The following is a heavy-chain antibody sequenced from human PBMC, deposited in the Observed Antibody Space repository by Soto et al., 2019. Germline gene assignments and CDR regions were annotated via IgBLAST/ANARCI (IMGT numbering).Heavy chain of an antibody. Sequence: QLQLQESGPGLVKPSETLSLTCTVSGGSISSSSYYWGWIRQPPGKGLEWIGSIYYSGSTYYNPSLKSRVTISVDTSKNQFSLKLSSVTAADTAVYYCARIGFTMIVVVIRPHDAFDIWGQGTMVTVSS. CDR2: IYYSGST. CDR3: ARIGFTMIVVVIRPHDAFDI. CDR1: GGSISSSSYY. J-gene: IGHJ3*02. V-gene: IGHV4-39*01. D-gene: IGHD3-22*01.